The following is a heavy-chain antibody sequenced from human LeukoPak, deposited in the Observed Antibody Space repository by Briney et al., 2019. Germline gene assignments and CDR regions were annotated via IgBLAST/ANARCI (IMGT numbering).Heavy chain of an antibody. CDR2: IYSGGST. CDR1: GFTVSSNY. D-gene: IGHD3-10*01. V-gene: IGHV3-53*01. Sequence: GGSLRLSCAASGFTVSSNYMSWVRQAPGKGLEWVSVIYSGGSTYYADSVKGRFTISRDNSKNTLYLQMNSLRAEDTAVYYCARDRGYEGSNHFDYWGQGTLVTVSS. CDR3: ARDRGYEGSNHFDY. J-gene: IGHJ4*02.